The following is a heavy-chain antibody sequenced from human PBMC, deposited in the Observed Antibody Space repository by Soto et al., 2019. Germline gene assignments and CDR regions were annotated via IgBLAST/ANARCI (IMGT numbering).Heavy chain of an antibody. J-gene: IGHJ3*02. CDR2: IYYSGSS. Sequence: SETLSLTCTVSGYSISRSSYYWGWIRQPPGMGLEWIGSIYYSGSSYYSPSLKSRVTISVDTSKSQISLKLTSVTAADTAVYYCARHTNWNAAFDAFEIWGQGTMVTVSS. D-gene: IGHD1-1*01. CDR3: ARHTNWNAAFDAFEI. V-gene: IGHV4-39*01. CDR1: GYSISRSSYY.